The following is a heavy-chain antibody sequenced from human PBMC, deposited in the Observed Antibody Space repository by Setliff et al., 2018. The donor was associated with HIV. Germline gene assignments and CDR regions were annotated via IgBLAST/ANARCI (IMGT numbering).Heavy chain of an antibody. Sequence: PGGSLSLSCAASGFIFSSYWMNWVRQAPGKGLEWVANIKEDGSEEYYMDSVKGRFTISRDNAKNSLYLQMNSLRAEDTAIYYCTRTTGWYEGYWGQGTLVTVSS. J-gene: IGHJ4*02. V-gene: IGHV3-7*05. D-gene: IGHD6-19*01. CDR1: GFIFSSYW. CDR2: IKEDGSEE. CDR3: TRTTGWYEGY.